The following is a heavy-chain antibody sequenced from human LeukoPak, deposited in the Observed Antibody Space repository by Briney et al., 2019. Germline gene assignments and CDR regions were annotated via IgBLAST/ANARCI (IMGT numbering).Heavy chain of an antibody. V-gene: IGHV3-23*01. J-gene: IGHJ4*02. D-gene: IGHD3-9*01. Sequence: PGGSLRLSCAASGFTFSSYATSWVRQAPGKGLEWVSAISGSGGSTYYADSVKGRFTISRDNSQNTLFLQLNSLTDEDTAIYFCVRDLNRYGLDSWGQGTRVIVSS. CDR2: ISGSGGST. CDR1: GFTFSSYA. CDR3: VRDLNRYGLDS.